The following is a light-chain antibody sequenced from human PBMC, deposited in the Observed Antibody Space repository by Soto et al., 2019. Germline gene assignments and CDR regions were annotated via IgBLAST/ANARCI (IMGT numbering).Light chain of an antibody. CDR2: GAS. V-gene: IGKV3-20*01. CDR3: HQYGSSRGT. J-gene: IGKJ1*01. CDR1: QSVSSN. Sequence: EIVMTQSPATLTVSPAETATHSCRASQSVSSNLAWYQQKPGQAPRLLSYGASSRATGIPDRFSGSGSGTDFTLTISRLEPEDFAVYYCHQYGSSRGTFGQGTKVDI.